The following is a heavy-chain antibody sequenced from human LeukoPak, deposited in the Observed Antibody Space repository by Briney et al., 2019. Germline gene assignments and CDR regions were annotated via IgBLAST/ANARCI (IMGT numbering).Heavy chain of an antibody. V-gene: IGHV3-23*01. Sequence: GGSLRLSCAASGFTFSSYAMSWVRQAPGKGLEWVSAISGSGGSTYYADSVKGRFTISRDNSKNTLYLQMNSLSAEDTAVYYCAKSTGDFWSGSLTSFDYWGQGTLVTVSS. J-gene: IGHJ4*02. CDR3: AKSTGDFWSGSLTSFDY. CDR1: GFTFSSYA. D-gene: IGHD3-3*01. CDR2: ISGSGGST.